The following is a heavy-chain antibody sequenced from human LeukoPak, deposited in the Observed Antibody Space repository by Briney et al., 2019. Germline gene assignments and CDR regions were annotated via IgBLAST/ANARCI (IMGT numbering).Heavy chain of an antibody. Sequence: GGSLRLSCAASGFTFSSYAMSWVRQAPGKGLEWVSAISGSGGSTYYADSVKGRFTISRDNSKNTLYLQMNSLRAEDTAVYYCAKTEIAEMATISLPYWGQGTLVTVSS. CDR2: ISGSGGST. V-gene: IGHV3-23*01. CDR3: AKTEIAEMATISLPY. CDR1: GFTFSSYA. D-gene: IGHD5-24*01. J-gene: IGHJ4*02.